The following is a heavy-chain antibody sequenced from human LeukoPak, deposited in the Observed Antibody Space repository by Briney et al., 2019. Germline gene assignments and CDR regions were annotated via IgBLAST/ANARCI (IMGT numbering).Heavy chain of an antibody. J-gene: IGHJ4*02. CDR2: IIPTFGTA. Sequence: AASVKVSCKASGGTFSSYAISWVRQAPGQGLEWMGGIIPTFGTANYAQKFQGRVTITADKSTSTAYMELSSLRSEDTAVYYCARGQADCSSTSCYHGYWGQGTLVTVSS. V-gene: IGHV1-69*06. CDR3: ARGQADCSSTSCYHGY. D-gene: IGHD2-2*01. CDR1: GGTFSSYA.